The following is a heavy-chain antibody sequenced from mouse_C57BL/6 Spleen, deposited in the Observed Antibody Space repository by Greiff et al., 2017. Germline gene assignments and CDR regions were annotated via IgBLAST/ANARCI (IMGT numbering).Heavy chain of an antibody. CDR3: ARQLRLRSYFDY. Sequence: VKLQQSGAELVRPGTSVKVSCKASGYAFTNYLIEWVKQRPGQGLEWIGVINPGSGGTNYNEKFKGKATLTADKSSSTAYMQLSSLTSEDSAVYFCARQLRLRSYFDYWGQGTTLTVSS. CDR1: GYAFTNYL. D-gene: IGHD3-2*02. V-gene: IGHV1-54*01. CDR2: INPGSGGT. J-gene: IGHJ2*01.